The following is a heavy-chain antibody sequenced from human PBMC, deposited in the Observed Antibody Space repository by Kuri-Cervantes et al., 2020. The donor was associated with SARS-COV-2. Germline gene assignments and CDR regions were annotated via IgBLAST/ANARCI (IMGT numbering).Heavy chain of an antibody. CDR2: IYYSGST. D-gene: IGHD3-3*01. CDR1: GGSISSSSYY. V-gene: IGHV4-39*01. J-gene: IGHJ4*02. CDR3: ARLVPQYDFWSGSYYFDY. Sequence: ESLKISCTVSGGSISSSSYYWGWIRQPPGKGLEWIGSIYYSGSTYYNPSLKSRVTISVDTSKNQFSLKLSSVTAADTAVYYCARLVPQYDFWSGSYYFDYWGQGTLVTVSS.